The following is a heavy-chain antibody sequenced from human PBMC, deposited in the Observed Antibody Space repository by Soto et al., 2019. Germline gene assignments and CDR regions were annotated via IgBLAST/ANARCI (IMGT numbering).Heavy chain of an antibody. CDR3: ATIGPITMVRGVTDFDY. CDR1: GFTFSSYA. J-gene: IGHJ4*02. D-gene: IGHD3-10*01. V-gene: IGHV3-23*01. Sequence: GGSLRLSCAASGFTFSSYAMSWVRQAPGKGLEWVSAISGSGGSTYYADSVKGRFTISRDNSKNTLYLQMNSLRAEETAVYYCATIGPITMVRGVTDFDYWGQGTLVTVSS. CDR2: ISGSGGST.